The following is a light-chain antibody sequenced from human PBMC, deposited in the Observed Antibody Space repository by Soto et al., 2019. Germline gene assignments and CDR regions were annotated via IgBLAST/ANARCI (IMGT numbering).Light chain of an antibody. V-gene: IGKV1-5*03. CDR3: QQYNWA. CDR2: KAS. Sequence: DIQMTQSPSTLSASVGDRVTITCRASQSISSWLAWYQQKPGKAPKLLIYKASSLESGVPSRFSGSGSGTEFTLTISRLQPDDFATYYCQQYNWAFGQGTKVEIK. J-gene: IGKJ1*01. CDR1: QSISSW.